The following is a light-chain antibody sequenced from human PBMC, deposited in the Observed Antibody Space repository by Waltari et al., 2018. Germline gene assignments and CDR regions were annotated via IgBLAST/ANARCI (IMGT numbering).Light chain of an antibody. Sequence: EIVLTQSPATLSLSPGERATLPRRASQRVRNYLARYQQKPGQAPRLLIYAASNRATGIPARFSGSGSGTDFTLTISSLEPEDFAVYYCQYRGHWPPDASFGPGTKVDIK. CDR1: QRVRNY. CDR3: QYRGHWPPDAS. J-gene: IGKJ3*01. V-gene: IGKV3-11*01. CDR2: AAS.